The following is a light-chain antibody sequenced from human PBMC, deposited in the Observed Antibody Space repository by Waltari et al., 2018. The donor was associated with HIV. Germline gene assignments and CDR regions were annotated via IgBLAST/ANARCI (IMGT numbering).Light chain of an antibody. CDR3: QQYHAFPLT. CDR1: QSLLHSSNNKNH. Sequence: LAMTQSPHSLAVSLGERATSNCNSSQSLLHSSNNKNHLAWYQQNPGQPPQLPVYWASPRESGVPDRFSGSGSGTDFTLTIRSLQAEDVAVYFCQQYHAFPLTFGGGTKVEIK. J-gene: IGKJ4*01. CDR2: WAS. V-gene: IGKV4-1*01.